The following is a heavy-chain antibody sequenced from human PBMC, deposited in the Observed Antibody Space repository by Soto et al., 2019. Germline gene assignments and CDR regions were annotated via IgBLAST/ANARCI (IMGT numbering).Heavy chain of an antibody. CDR3: AHRILRTVFGLVTTTAIYFDF. CDR2: IYWDDDK. J-gene: IGHJ4*02. D-gene: IGHD3-3*01. V-gene: IGHV2-5*02. CDR1: GFSLTTSGVG. Sequence: QITLNESGPTVVKPAETLTLTCTFPGFSLTTSGVGVGWIRQSPGKAPEWLALIYWDDDKRYSASLKSRLTITKDTAKIQVVLTMASVDPADTATYYCAHRILRTVFGLVTTTAIYFDFWGQGTPVVVSS.